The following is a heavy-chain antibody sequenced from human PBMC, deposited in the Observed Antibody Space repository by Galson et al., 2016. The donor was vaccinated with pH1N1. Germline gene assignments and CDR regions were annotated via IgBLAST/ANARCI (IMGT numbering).Heavy chain of an antibody. CDR1: GGTFSSFP. J-gene: IGHJ6*02. CDR3: AREGREFNWDSFHYGLDV. Sequence: SVKVSCTASGGTFSSFPISWVRQAPGQGLEWMGHIIPTFGTTNYAQKFQGRATITTDESTNTVHMELSSLRSEDSGRYYCAREGREFNWDSFHYGLDVWGQGTTVTVSS. V-gene: IGHV1-69*05. D-gene: IGHD1-1*01. CDR2: IIPTFGTT.